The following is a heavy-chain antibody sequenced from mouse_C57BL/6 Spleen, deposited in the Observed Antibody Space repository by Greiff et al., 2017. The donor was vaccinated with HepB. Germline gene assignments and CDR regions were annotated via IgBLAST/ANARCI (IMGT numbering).Heavy chain of an antibody. CDR2: IYPGSGST. V-gene: IGHV1-55*01. J-gene: IGHJ4*01. CDR1: GYTFTSYW. CDR3: ARRDVYYDYEGAMVY. D-gene: IGHD2-4*01. Sequence: QVQLQQPGAELVKPGASVKMSCKASGYTFTSYWITWVKQRPGRGLEWIGDIYPGSGSTNYNEKFKSKATLTVDTSSSTAYMQLSSLTSEDSAVYYCARRDVYYDYEGAMVYWGQGTSVTVSS.